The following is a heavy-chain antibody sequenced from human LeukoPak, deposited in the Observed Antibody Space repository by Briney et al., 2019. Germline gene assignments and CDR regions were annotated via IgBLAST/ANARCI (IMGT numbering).Heavy chain of an antibody. J-gene: IGHJ6*02. D-gene: IGHD3-16*02. CDR3: SKDISAGGLDV. V-gene: IGHV3-7*03. CDR2: IKQDGSEK. Sequence: GGSLRLSCAASGFTFSSYWMSWVRQAPGKGLEWVANIKQDGSEKYYVDSVKGRFTISRDNAKNPMYLQMNSLRIEDTALYYCSKDISAGGLDVWGPGTPVTVSS. CDR1: GFTFSSYW.